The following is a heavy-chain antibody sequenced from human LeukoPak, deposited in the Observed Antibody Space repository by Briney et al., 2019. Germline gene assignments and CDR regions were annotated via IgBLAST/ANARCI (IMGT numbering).Heavy chain of an antibody. V-gene: IGHV4-34*01. J-gene: IGHJ4*02. D-gene: IGHD3-16*01. CDR3: ARGRGIIDY. CDR2: INHGGST. CDR1: GGSFSGYY. Sequence: SETLSLTCAVYGGSFSGYYWSWIRQPPGKGLEWIGEINHGGSTNYNPSLKSRVTISVDTSKNQFSLKLSSVTAADTAVYYCARGRGIIDYWGQGTLVTVSS.